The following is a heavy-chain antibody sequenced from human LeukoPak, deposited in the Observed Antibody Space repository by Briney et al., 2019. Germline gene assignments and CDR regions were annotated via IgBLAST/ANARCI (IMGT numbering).Heavy chain of an antibody. CDR3: ARDRGYYDSSIDY. V-gene: IGHV3-9*01. Sequence: PGRSLRLSCAASGFTFDDYAMHWVRQAPGKGLEWVSGISWNSGSIGYADSVKGRFTISRDNAKNSLYLQMNSLRAEDTAVYYCARDRGYYDSSIDYWGQGTLVTVSS. CDR1: GFTFDDYA. D-gene: IGHD3-22*01. J-gene: IGHJ4*02. CDR2: ISWNSGSI.